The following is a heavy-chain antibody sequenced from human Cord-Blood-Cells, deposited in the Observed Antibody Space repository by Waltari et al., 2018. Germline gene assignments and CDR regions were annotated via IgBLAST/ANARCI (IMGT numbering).Heavy chain of an antibody. CDR2: INPNSGGT. CDR3: AREGTYPDY. V-gene: IGHV1-2*06. J-gene: IGHJ4*02. Sequence: QPQLVQSGAGVQKPGASVQVTCQGPGYPFPGYYMHWVRQAPGQGLEWMGRINPNSGGTNYAQKFQGRVTMTRDTSISTAYMELSRLRSDDTAVYYCAREGTYPDYWGQGTLVTVSS. CDR1: GYPFPGYY. D-gene: IGHD1-1*01.